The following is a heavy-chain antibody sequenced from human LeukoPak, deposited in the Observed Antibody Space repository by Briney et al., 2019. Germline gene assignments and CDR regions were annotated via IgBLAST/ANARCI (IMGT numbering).Heavy chain of an antibody. J-gene: IGHJ6*03. CDR1: AINFTSHA. CDR3: AKGGAATMRDGYNYYYYYMEV. D-gene: IGHD5-24*01. Sequence: GGSLRLSCAASAINFTSHAMSWVPQAPGQGREWVSLISGSGGHTFYGDSVKGRFTISRDNSKDTFYLQMNSLRAEDTAVYYCAKGGAATMRDGYNYYYYYMEVWGRGTTATVSS. CDR2: ISGSGGHT. V-gene: IGHV3-23*01.